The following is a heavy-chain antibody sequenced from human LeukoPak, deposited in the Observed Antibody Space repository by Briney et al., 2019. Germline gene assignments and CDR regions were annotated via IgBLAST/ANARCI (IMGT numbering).Heavy chain of an antibody. CDR1: GFIFCGSA. CDR2: IRSKANSYAT. V-gene: IGHV3-73*01. J-gene: IGHJ6*03. Sequence: PGGSLTLSCSASGFIFCGSAVQGARHPTGKGGEWVGRIRSKANSYATAHPASVKGRFSISRDDSKNPAYRQMNSLKSEDTAVYYCTRHSVYSYGPRPLANVGSGYYYMDVWGKGTTVTVSS. D-gene: IGHD5-18*01. CDR3: TRHSVYSYGPRPLANVGSGYYYMDV.